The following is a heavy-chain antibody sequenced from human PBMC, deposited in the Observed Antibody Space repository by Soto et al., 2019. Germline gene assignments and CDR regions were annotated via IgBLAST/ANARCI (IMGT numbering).Heavy chain of an antibody. J-gene: IGHJ4*02. CDR3: AKDRRDSYGYGY. CDR1: GFTFSSYA. Sequence: EVQLLESGGGLVQPGGSLRLSCAPAGFTFSSYAISWVRQAPGKGLEWVSAISGSGAGTYYADSVKGRFTISRDNSKNTLYLQMNSMRAEDKAVYYCAKDRRDSYGYGYWGQGTLVTVSS. V-gene: IGHV3-23*01. D-gene: IGHD5-18*01. CDR2: ISGSGAGT.